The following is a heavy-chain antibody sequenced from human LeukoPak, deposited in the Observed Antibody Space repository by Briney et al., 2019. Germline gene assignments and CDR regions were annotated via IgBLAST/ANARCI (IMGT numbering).Heavy chain of an antibody. V-gene: IGHV4-30-4*08. Sequence: PSQTLSLTCTVSGGSISSGDYYWSWIRQPPGKGLEWIGYIYYSGSTYYNPSLKSRVTISVDTSKNQFSLKLSSVTAADTAVYYCARDSSSIAARPVLRWFGPWGQGTLVTVSS. CDR2: IYYSGST. CDR1: GGSISSGDYY. D-gene: IGHD6-6*01. CDR3: ARDSSSIAARPVLRWFGP. J-gene: IGHJ5*02.